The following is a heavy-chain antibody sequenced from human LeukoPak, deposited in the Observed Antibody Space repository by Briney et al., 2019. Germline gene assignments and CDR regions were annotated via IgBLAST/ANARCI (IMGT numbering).Heavy chain of an antibody. Sequence: SGGSLRLSCVASGFTFSRYSMNWVRQAPGKGLEWVSYISSSSSTIYYADSVKGRFTIFRDNANNSLYLQMNSLRAEDTAVYYCARGTDSGYGPATVDYWGQGTLVTVSS. D-gene: IGHD5-12*01. J-gene: IGHJ4*02. CDR3: ARGTDSGYGPATVDY. CDR2: ISSSSSTI. V-gene: IGHV3-48*01. CDR1: GFTFSRYS.